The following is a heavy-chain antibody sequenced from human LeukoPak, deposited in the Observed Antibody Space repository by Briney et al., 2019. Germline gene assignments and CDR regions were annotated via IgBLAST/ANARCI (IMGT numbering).Heavy chain of an antibody. J-gene: IGHJ5*02. V-gene: IGHV3-30*04. D-gene: IGHD1-26*01. CDR1: GFTFSSHA. CDR3: ARVNSGSYYVYNWFDP. CDR2: ISYDGSNK. Sequence: PGGSLRLSCAASGFTFSSHAMHWVRQAPGKGLEWVAVISYDGSNKYYADSVKGRFTISRDNSKNTLYLQMNSLRAEDTAMYYCARVNSGSYYVYNWFDPWGQGTLVTVSS.